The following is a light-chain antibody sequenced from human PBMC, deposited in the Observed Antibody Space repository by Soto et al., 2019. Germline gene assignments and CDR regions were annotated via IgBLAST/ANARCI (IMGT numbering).Light chain of an antibody. CDR1: KIGSKI. Sequence: SYELTQPASVSVAPGQPAKITCGGDKIGSKIVHRYKQRPGQAPVAVVFDATDRPSGIPDRISASRSGDTATLTISRVDAGDEADYYCQVWASTAEFFVFGSGTKVTVL. V-gene: IGLV3-21*02. CDR2: DAT. J-gene: IGLJ1*01. CDR3: QVWASTAEFFV.